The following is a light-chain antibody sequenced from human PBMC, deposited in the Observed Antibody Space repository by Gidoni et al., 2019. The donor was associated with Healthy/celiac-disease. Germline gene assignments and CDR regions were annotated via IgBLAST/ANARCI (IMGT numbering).Light chain of an antibody. CDR1: QSSSSY. CDR3: QQSYSTLEWT. Sequence: DIQLNQSPSSLSASVGDRVTSTCRASQSSSSYLNWYQQKPGKAPKLLIYAAYSLQSGVPSRFSGSGSGTDFTLTISSLQPEDFATYYCQQSYSTLEWTFGQGTKVEIK. V-gene: IGKV1-39*01. CDR2: AAY. J-gene: IGKJ1*01.